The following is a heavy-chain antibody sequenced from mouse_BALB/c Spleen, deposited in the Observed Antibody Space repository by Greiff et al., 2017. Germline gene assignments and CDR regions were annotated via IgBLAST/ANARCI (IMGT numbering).Heavy chain of an antibody. Sequence: EVMLVESGGGLVKPGGSLKLSCAASGFTFSSYAMSWVRQTPEKRLEWVASISSGGSTYYADTVKGRFTISRDNPKNTLFLQMTSLRSEDTAMYYCARGYSYYYAMDYWGQGTSVTVSS. D-gene: IGHD1-1*01. CDR2: ISSGGST. CDR3: ARGYSYYYAMDY. CDR1: GFTFSSYA. J-gene: IGHJ4*01. V-gene: IGHV5-6-5*01.